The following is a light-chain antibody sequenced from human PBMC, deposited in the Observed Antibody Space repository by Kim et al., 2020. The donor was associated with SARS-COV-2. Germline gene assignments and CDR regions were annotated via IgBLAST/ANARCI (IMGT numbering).Light chain of an antibody. J-gene: IGLJ2*01. CDR3: GTWDSSLSAGV. Sequence: GQKGTISGSGSRSNIGNNYVSWYQQVPGTAPKLLIYYNNKRPSGIPDRFSGSKSGTSATLGITGLQTGDEADYYCGTWDSSLSAGVFGGGTQLTVL. CDR2: YNN. CDR1: RSNIGNNY. V-gene: IGLV1-51*01.